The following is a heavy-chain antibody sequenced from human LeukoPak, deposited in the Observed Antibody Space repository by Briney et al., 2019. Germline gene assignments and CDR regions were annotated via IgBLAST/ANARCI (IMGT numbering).Heavy chain of an antibody. CDR3: ARGGGFWRGFNWFDP. D-gene: IGHD3-3*01. CDR2: INHSGST. J-gene: IGHJ5*02. V-gene: IGHV4-34*01. CDR1: GGSFSGYY. Sequence: SETLSLTCAVYGGSFSGYYWSWIRQPPGKGLEWIGEINHSGSTNYNPSLKSRVTISVDTSKNQFSLKLSSVTAADTAVYYCARGGGFWRGFNWFDPWGQGTLVTVSS.